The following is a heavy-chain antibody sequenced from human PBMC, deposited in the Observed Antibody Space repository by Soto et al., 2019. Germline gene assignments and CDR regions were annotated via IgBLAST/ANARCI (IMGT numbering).Heavy chain of an antibody. V-gene: IGHV1-18*01. Sequence: QVQLVQSGDEVKKPGASVKVSCKASGYTFTSYGISWVRQAPGQGLEWMGWNSAYNGNTKYAQKVQGRVTMTTDTATSTAHIELRSLRSDDTSMYYCARDPLELDYWGQGTLVTVSS. CDR1: GYTFTSYG. CDR2: NSAYNGNT. J-gene: IGHJ4*02. CDR3: ARDPLELDY.